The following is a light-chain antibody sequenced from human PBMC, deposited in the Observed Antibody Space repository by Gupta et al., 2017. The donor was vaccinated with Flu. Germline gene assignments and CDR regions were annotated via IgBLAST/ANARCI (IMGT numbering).Light chain of an antibody. CDR3: QQRDSTLFT. CDR1: QRISSY. V-gene: IGKV1-39*01. CDR2: AAS. J-gene: IGKJ3*01. Sequence: PSSLSASVGDRVTITCRASQRISSYLNWYQQKPGKAPKLLIYAASRVKSGVPSRFSGSGSGTDFTLTISSRQPEDFATYYCQQRDSTLFTFGHGTKVDIK.